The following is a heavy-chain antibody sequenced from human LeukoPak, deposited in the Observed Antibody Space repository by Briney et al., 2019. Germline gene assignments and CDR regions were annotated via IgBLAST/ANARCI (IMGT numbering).Heavy chain of an antibody. V-gene: IGHV4-34*01. J-gene: IGHJ3*02. Sequence: PSETLSLTCAVYGGSFSGYYWSWIRQPPGKGLEWIGEINHSGSTNYNPSLKSRVTISVDTSKNQFSLKLSSVTAADTAVYYCARLIVVVPAAPAYDAFDIWGQGTMVTVSS. CDR2: INHSGST. D-gene: IGHD2-2*01. CDR3: ARLIVVVPAAPAYDAFDI. CDR1: GGSFSGYY.